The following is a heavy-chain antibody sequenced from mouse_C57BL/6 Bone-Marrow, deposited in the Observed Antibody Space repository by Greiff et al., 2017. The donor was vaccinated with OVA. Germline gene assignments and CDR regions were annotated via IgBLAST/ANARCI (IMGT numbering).Heavy chain of an antibody. V-gene: IGHV14-2*01. D-gene: IGHD2-1*01. CDR2: IDPEDGET. Sequence: VQLKESGAELVKPGASVKLSCTASGFNIKDYYMHWVKQRTEQGLEWIGRIDPEDGETKYAPKFQGKATITADTSSNTAYLQLSSLTSEDSAVYYCARDLLWSYYYAMDYWGQGTSVTVSS. CDR3: ARDLLWSYYYAMDY. CDR1: GFNIKDYY. J-gene: IGHJ4*01.